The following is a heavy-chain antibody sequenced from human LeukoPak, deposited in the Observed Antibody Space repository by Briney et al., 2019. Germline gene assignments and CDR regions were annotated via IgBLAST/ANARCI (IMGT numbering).Heavy chain of an antibody. J-gene: IGHJ4*02. CDR1: GGSISSYY. CDR2: IYYSGST. Sequence: ASETLSLTCTVSGGSISSYYWSWIRQPPGKGLEWIGYIYYSGSTNYNPSLKSRVTISVDTSKNQFSLKLSSVTAADTAVYYCARANSGSLKTGFDYWGQGTLVTVSS. D-gene: IGHD1-26*01. CDR3: ARANSGSLKTGFDY. V-gene: IGHV4-59*01.